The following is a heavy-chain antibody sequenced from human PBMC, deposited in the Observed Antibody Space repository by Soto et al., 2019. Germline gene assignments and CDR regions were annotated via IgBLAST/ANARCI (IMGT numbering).Heavy chain of an antibody. CDR1: GGSISSYY. V-gene: IGHV4-59*01. J-gene: IGHJ6*02. D-gene: IGHD3-3*01. Sequence: PSETLSLTCTVSGGSISSYYWSWIRQPPGKGLEWIGYIYYSGSTNYNPSLKSRVTISVDTSKNQFSLKLSSVTAADTAVYYCARGGNYDFWSGYDYYYYGMDVWGQGTTVTVSS. CDR2: IYYSGST. CDR3: ARGGNYDFWSGYDYYYYGMDV.